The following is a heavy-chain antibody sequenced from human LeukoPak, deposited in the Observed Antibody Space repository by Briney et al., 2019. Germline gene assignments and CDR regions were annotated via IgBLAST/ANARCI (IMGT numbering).Heavy chain of an antibody. J-gene: IGHJ4*02. Sequence: GGSLRLSCAASGFTFSSYWMSWVRQVPGKGLEWVANIKQDGSEKYYVDSVKGRFTISRDNAKNSLYLQMNSLRAEDTAVYYCARDATHGPDSSGYYSDYWGQGTLVTVSS. CDR2: IKQDGSEK. V-gene: IGHV3-7*01. D-gene: IGHD3-22*01. CDR1: GFTFSSYW. CDR3: ARDATHGPDSSGYYSDY.